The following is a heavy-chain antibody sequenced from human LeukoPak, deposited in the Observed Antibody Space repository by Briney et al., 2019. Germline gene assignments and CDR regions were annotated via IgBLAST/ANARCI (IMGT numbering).Heavy chain of an antibody. J-gene: IGHJ4*02. CDR1: GFSFSTSA. Sequence: GGSLRLSCAASGFSFSTSAMTWVRQAPGKGLEWVANIKQDGSEKNYLDSVKGRFTISRDNSKNTLYLQMNSLRAEDTAVYYCAKVESWYGIDYWGQGTLVTVSS. V-gene: IGHV3-7*03. D-gene: IGHD6-13*01. CDR2: IKQDGSEK. CDR3: AKVESWYGIDY.